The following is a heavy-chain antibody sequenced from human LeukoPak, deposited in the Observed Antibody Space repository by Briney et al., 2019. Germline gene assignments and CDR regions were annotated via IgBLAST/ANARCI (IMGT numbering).Heavy chain of an antibody. CDR3: ARRAYCGGDCYLDY. Sequence: GESLKISCKTSGYSFTGHWIGWVRQMPGKGPEWMGIIYPGDSDTRYSPSFQGQVIISADKSISTAYLQWSSLKASDTAMYYCARRAYCGGDCYLDYWGQGTLVTVSS. D-gene: IGHD2-21*02. V-gene: IGHV5-51*01. CDR2: IYPGDSDT. J-gene: IGHJ4*02. CDR1: GYSFTGHW.